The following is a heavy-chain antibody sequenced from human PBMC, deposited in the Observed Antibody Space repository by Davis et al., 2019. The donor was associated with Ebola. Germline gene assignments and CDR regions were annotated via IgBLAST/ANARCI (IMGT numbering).Heavy chain of an antibody. J-gene: IGHJ4*02. D-gene: IGHD3-16*01. CDR3: ARQGGGSGRLTSFDY. CDR1: GYSFTNYW. Sequence: GESLKISCKGSGYSFTNYWIGWVRQMPGKGLEWMGIIYPGDSDTRYSPSFQGQVTLSADKSTTTAYLQWTSLKASDSAMYYCARQGGGSGRLTSFDYWGQGTLITVSS. CDR2: IYPGDSDT. V-gene: IGHV5-51*01.